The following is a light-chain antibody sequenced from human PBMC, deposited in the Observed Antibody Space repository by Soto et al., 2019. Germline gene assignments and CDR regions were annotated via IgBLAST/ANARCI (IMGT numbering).Light chain of an antibody. V-gene: IGLV2-14*01. CDR3: TSYTTTGTWV. CDR2: NVN. CDR1: SRDVGGYNY. Sequence: QSVLTQPASVSGSPGQSITISCTGTSRDVGGYNYVSWYQQHPGKAPKLMIYNVNDRPSGVSNRFSGSKSGNTASQTISGLQAEDEADYYCTSYTTTGTWVFGGGTKLTVL. J-gene: IGLJ3*02.